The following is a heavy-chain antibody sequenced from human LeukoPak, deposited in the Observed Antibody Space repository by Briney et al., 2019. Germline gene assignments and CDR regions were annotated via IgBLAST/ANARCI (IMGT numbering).Heavy chain of an antibody. D-gene: IGHD6-13*01. V-gene: IGHV1-69*04. CDR2: IIPILGIA. CDR3: VRDDPGVAAAGAFDY. Sequence: ASVKVSCKASGGTFSSYAISWVRQAPGQGLVWMGRIIPILGIANYAQKFQGRVTITADKSTSTAYMELSSLRSEDTAVYYCVRDDPGVAAAGAFDYWGQGTLVTVSS. CDR1: GGTFSSYA. J-gene: IGHJ4*02.